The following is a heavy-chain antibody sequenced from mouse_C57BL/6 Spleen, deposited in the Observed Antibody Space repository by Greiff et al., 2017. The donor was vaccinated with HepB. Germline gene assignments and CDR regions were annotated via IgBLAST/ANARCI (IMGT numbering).Heavy chain of an antibody. D-gene: IGHD1-1*01. CDR1: GYTFTSYG. Sequence: QVQLQQSGAELARPGASVKLSCKASGYTFTSYGISWVKQRTGQGLEWIGEIYPRSGNTYYNEKFKGKATLTADKSSSTAYMELRSLTSEDSAVYFCARDSDYGSSYGNYYAMDYWGQGTSVTVSS. J-gene: IGHJ4*01. CDR2: IYPRSGNT. CDR3: ARDSDYGSSYGNYYAMDY. V-gene: IGHV1-81*01.